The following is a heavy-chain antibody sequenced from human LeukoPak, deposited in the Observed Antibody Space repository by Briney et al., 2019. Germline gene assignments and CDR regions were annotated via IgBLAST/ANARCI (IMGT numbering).Heavy chain of an antibody. CDR3: AREFLYCSSTSCYPA. CDR1: GFTVSSNY. CDR2: IYSDGTT. J-gene: IGHJ5*02. V-gene: IGHV3-53*01. Sequence: GGSLRLSCAASGFTVSSNYMSWVRQAPGKGLEWVSVIYSDGTTYYADSVKGRFTISRDNSKNTLYLQMNSLRAEDTAVYYCAREFLYCSSTSCYPAWGRGTLVTVSS. D-gene: IGHD2-2*01.